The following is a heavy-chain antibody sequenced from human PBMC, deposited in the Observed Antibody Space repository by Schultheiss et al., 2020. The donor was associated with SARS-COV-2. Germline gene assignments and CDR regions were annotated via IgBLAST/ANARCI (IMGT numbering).Heavy chain of an antibody. CDR3: ARYSSSSWAVDY. V-gene: IGHV4-34*01. CDR2: INHSGST. CDR1: GGSFSGYY. D-gene: IGHD6-6*01. Sequence: GSLRLSCAVYGGSFSGYYWSWIRQPPGKGLEWIGEINHSGSTNYNPSLKSRVTISVDTSKNQFSLKLSSVTAADTAVYYCARYSSSSWAVDYWGQGTLVTVSS. J-gene: IGHJ4*02.